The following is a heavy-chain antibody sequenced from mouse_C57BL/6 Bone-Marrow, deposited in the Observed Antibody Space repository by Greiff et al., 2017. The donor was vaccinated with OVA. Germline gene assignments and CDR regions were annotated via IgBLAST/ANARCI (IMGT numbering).Heavy chain of an antibody. CDR1: GYTFTSYW. CDR2: IDPSDSYT. CDR3: AYYGSSPY. V-gene: IGHV1-50*01. Sequence: QVQLQQSGAELVKPGASVKLSCKASGYTFTSYWMQWVKQRPGQGLEWIGEIDPSDSYTNYNQKFKGKATLTVDTSSSTAYMQLSSLTSEDSAVYYCAYYGSSPYWGQGTTLTVSS. J-gene: IGHJ2*01. D-gene: IGHD1-1*01.